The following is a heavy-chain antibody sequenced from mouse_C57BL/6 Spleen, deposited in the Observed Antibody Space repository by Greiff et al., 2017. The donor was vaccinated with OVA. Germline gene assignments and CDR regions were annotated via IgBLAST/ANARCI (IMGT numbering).Heavy chain of an antibody. J-gene: IGHJ2*01. CDR2: IYPSDSET. Sequence: QVHVKQSGAELVRPGSSVKLSCKASGYTFTSYWMDWVKQRPGQGLEWIGNIYPSDSETHYNQKFKDKATLTVDKSSSTAYMQLSSLTSEASAVYYCAREDDWGQGTTLTVSS. V-gene: IGHV1-61*01. CDR3: AREDD. CDR1: GYTFTSYW.